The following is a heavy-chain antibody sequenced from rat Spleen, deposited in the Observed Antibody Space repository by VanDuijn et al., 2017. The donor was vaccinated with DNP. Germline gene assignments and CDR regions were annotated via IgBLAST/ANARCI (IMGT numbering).Heavy chain of an antibody. Sequence: QVQLKESGPGLVQPSQTLSLACTVSGFSLTSYHVHWVRQPSGKGLEWMGVIWTGGSTEYNSALKSRLSINRDTSKSQVFLKMNSLQTEDTAIYYCTRDLNWGGFFDYWGQGVMVTVSS. V-gene: IGHV2-43*01. CDR2: IWTGGST. J-gene: IGHJ2*01. CDR1: GFSLTSYH. D-gene: IGHD5-1*01. CDR3: TRDLNWGGFFDY.